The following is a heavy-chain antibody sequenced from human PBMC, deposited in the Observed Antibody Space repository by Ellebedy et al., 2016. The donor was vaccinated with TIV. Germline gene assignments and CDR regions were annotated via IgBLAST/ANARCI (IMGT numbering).Heavy chain of an antibody. V-gene: IGHV3-33*01. CDR1: GFTFRSYG. CDR2: ISYDGSHK. Sequence: GESLKISCAASGFTFRSYGMYWVRQAPGKGLEWVAVISYDGSHKNYADSVKGRLTISRDNSNNTLYLQMNSLRAEDTAVYYCARETLRGVSDSWGQGTLVTVSS. CDR3: ARETLRGVSDS. J-gene: IGHJ4*02.